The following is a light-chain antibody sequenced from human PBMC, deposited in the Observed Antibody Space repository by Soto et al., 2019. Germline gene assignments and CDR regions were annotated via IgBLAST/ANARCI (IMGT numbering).Light chain of an antibody. CDR1: EDISKY. Sequence: DIQMTQSPSSLSASLGDRVTITCQASEDISKYLHWYQQSPGKAPKLLIYDASNLEVGVPSRFGGSASGTFFSLTNSSVQPEDVATYYCQQSNNLPYSFGQGTKLDIK. CDR2: DAS. V-gene: IGKV1-33*01. J-gene: IGKJ2*03. CDR3: QQSNNLPYS.